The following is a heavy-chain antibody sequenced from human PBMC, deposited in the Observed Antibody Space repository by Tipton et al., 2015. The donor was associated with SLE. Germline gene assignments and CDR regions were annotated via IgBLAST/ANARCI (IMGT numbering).Heavy chain of an antibody. J-gene: IGHJ2*01. Sequence: TLSLTCTVSGGSLSGDTYYWSWIRQPAGEGLEWIGRIFTSGNTNYNPSLKSRVTISVDTSKNQFSLELSSVTAADTALYYCARDGVRKGWWFFDLWGRGTLVTVSS. CDR2: IFTSGNT. CDR3: ARDGVRKGWWFFDL. V-gene: IGHV4-61*02. D-gene: IGHD3-16*01. CDR1: GGSLSGDTYY.